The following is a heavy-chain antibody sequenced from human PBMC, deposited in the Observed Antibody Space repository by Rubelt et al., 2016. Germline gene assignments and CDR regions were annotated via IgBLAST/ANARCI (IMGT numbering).Heavy chain of an antibody. Sequence: KNRVTISVDTSKNQFSLKLSSVTAADTAVYYCARLGTYYDFWSGYSRPYYFDYWGQGTLVTVSS. CDR3: ARLGTYYDFWSGYSRPYYFDY. J-gene: IGHJ4*02. V-gene: IGHV4-59*08. D-gene: IGHD3-3*01.